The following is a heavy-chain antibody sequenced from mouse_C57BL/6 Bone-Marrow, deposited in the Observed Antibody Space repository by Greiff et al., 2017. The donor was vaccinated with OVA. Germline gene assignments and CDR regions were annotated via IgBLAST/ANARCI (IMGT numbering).Heavy chain of an antibody. J-gene: IGHJ1*03. CDR1: GFTFCDFY. Sequence: EVQLAESGGGLVQSGRSLRLSCATSGFTFCDFYMEWVRQAPGKGLEWIAASRNKANDYTTEYSASVKGRFIVSRDTSQSILYLQMNALRAEDTAIYYCARDDYYWYFDVWGTGTTVTVSS. CDR3: ARDDYYWYFDV. V-gene: IGHV7-1*01. CDR2: SRNKANDYTT.